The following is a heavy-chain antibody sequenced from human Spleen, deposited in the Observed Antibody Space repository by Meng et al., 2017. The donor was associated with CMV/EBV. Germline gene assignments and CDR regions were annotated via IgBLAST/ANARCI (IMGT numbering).Heavy chain of an antibody. J-gene: IGHJ4*02. CDR2: ISGYNGDT. D-gene: IGHD5-24*01. Sequence: ASVKVSCKASGYAFTTYGITWLRQAPGQRLECMGWISGYNGDTDYAQKLQCRFTMTRDTSTRTAYMELRSLRSDDTAVYYCGRSVEMTTIYDYWGQGTLVTVSS. V-gene: IGHV1-18*01. CDR3: GRSVEMTTIYDY. CDR1: GYAFTTYG.